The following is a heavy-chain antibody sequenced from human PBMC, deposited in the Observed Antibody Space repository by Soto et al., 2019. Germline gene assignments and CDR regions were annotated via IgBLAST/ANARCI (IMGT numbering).Heavy chain of an antibody. V-gene: IGHV3-43D*04. Sequence: LRLSCAASGFTFDDYAMHWVRQAPGKGPEWVSLISWDGGSTYYADSVKGRFTISRDNSKNSLYLQMNSLRAEDTALYYCAKDGRPYYYGSGSRRGGMDVWGQGTTVTVSS. J-gene: IGHJ6*02. CDR3: AKDGRPYYYGSGSRRGGMDV. CDR2: ISWDGGST. D-gene: IGHD3-10*01. CDR1: GFTFDDYA.